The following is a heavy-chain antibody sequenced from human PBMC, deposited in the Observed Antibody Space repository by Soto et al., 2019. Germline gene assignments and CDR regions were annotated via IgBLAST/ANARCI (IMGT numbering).Heavy chain of an antibody. D-gene: IGHD2-21*01. J-gene: IGHJ4*02. V-gene: IGHV3-30*03. Sequence: QVQLVESGGDVVQPGRSLRLSCAASGFTFSSYGMHWVRQAPGKGLEWVAVISYDGSVKYYADSVKGRFTISRDNSKNTLYLHMNSLRAEDTAVYYCAGEVASGHWGQGTLVTVSS. CDR3: AGEVASGH. CDR2: ISYDGSVK. CDR1: GFTFSSYG.